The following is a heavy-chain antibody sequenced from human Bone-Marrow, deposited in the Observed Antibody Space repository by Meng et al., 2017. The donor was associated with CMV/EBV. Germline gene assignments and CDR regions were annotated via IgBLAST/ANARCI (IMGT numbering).Heavy chain of an antibody. CDR2: ISGSGGSA. D-gene: IGHD3-10*01. Sequence: GESLKISCAASGFTFSSYAMSWVRQAPGKGLEWVSSISGSGGSAYYADSVKGRFTISSDNSKNTLYLQMNSLRAEDTAVYYCARRPFRPVHHGSDTRGGMDVWGQGTTVTGSS. J-gene: IGHJ6*01. V-gene: IGHV3-23*01. CDR3: ARRPFRPVHHGSDTRGGMDV. CDR1: GFTFSSYA.